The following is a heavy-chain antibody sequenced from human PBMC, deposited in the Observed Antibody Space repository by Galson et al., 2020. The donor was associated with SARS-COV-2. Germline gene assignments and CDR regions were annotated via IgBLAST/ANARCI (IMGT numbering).Heavy chain of an antibody. CDR2: IDWDDDK. Sequence: SGPTLVKPTQTLTLTCTFSGFSLSTSGMCVSWIRQPPGKALEWLARIDWDDDKYYSTSLKTRLTISKDTSKNQVVLTMTNMDPVDTATYYCARSTVSMVRGVIIAFDYWGQGTLVTVSS. D-gene: IGHD3-10*01. J-gene: IGHJ4*02. CDR1: GFSLSTSGMC. V-gene: IGHV2-70*11. CDR3: ARSTVSMVRGVIIAFDY.